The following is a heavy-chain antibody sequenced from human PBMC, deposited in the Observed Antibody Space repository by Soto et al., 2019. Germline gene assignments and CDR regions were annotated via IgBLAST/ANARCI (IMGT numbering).Heavy chain of an antibody. V-gene: IGHV3-23*01. Sequence: GVSPRRSFVASGFKFANYSMSRVAQGPGKGLEWVSSISGSGGRTYYADSVKGRFTISRDNFKNTLYLQTNSLRAEDTAVYYCAKRGSSGWYDIIDYFDYWGQRTLVTVSS. CDR1: GFKFANYS. CDR2: ISGSGGRT. J-gene: IGHJ4*02. CDR3: AKRGSSGWYDIIDYFDY. D-gene: IGHD6-19*01.